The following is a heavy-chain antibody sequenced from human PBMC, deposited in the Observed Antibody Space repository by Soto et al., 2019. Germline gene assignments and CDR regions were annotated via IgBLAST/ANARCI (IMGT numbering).Heavy chain of an antibody. V-gene: IGHV4-30-4*01. CDR2: IYYSGTT. Sequence: SETLSLTCNVSGGSISSGDYYWSWIRQPPGKGLEWIGYIYYSGTTYYNPSLKSRITISVDTSKNQFSLKLSSVTAADTAMYYCARVGGLGSYSTRYFDYWGQGTLVTVSS. CDR3: ARVGGLGSYSTRYFDY. CDR1: GGSISSGDYY. J-gene: IGHJ4*02. D-gene: IGHD3-10*01.